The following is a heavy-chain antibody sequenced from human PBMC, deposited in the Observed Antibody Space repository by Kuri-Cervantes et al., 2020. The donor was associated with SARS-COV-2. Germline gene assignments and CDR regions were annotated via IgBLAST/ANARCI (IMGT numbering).Heavy chain of an antibody. J-gene: IGHJ6*03. CDR3: ARDLVVSSGWDYYMDV. CDR2: IWYDGSNK. Sequence: LSLTCAVYGGSFSGYYWSWVRQAPGKGLEWVAVIWYDGSNKYYADSVKGRFTISRDNSKNTLYLQMNSLRAEDTAVYYCARDLVVSSGWDYYMDVWGKGTTVTVSS. D-gene: IGHD6-19*01. CDR1: GGSFSGYY. V-gene: IGHV3-33*08.